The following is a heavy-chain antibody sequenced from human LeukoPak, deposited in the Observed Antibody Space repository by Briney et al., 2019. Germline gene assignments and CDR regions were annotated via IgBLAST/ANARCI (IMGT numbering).Heavy chain of an antibody. CDR2: IATKTTNYAT. CDR3: TTHVSCGGDCYSN. CDR1: GFTFSASG. Sequence: GGSLRLSCAASGFTFSASGVHWVRQASGKRLEWVGRIATKTTNYATLYAASVKGRFTISRDDSQNTAYLQMTSLKTEDTALYYCTTHVSCGGDCYSNWGQGTLVTDSS. D-gene: IGHD2-21*02. J-gene: IGHJ4*02. V-gene: IGHV3-73*01.